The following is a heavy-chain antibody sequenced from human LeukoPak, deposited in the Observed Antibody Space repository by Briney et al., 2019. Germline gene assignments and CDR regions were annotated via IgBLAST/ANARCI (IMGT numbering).Heavy chain of an antibody. Sequence: GGSLRLSCAASGFTFSSYAMRWVRQAPGKGLEWVSDISGRGGTTYYADSVEGRFAISRDNSKNTVYLQMGSLRAEDTAVYYCARRGAALTYWGQGTLVTVSS. CDR1: GFTFSSYA. V-gene: IGHV3-23*01. CDR2: ISGRGGTT. D-gene: IGHD2-15*01. J-gene: IGHJ4*02. CDR3: ARRGAALTY.